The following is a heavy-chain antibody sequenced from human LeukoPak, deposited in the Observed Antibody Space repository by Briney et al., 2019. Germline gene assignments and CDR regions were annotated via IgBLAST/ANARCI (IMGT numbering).Heavy chain of an antibody. V-gene: IGHV4-34*01. CDR3: AREGPRRIVGATVVWSDP. CDR1: GGSFSGYY. D-gene: IGHD1-26*01. Sequence: SETLSLTCAVYGGSFSGYYWSWIRQPPGKGLEWIGEINHSGSTNYNPSLKSRVTISVDTSKNQFSLKLSSVTAADMAVYYCAREGPRRIVGATVVWSDPWGQGTLVTVSS. J-gene: IGHJ5*02. CDR2: INHSGST.